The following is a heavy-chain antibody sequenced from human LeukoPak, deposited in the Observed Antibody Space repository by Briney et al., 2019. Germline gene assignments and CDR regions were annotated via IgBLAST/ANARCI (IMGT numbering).Heavy chain of an antibody. J-gene: IGHJ4*02. V-gene: IGHV5-51*01. CDR1: GYSFTSYW. D-gene: IGHD6-19*01. CDR3: ARQNGAVAGPFDY. CDR2: IYPGDSDT. Sequence: GESLKISCKGSGYSFTSYWIRWVRQMPGKGLEWMGIIYPGDSDTRYSPSFQGQVTISADKSVSTAYLQWSSLKASDTAMYYCARQNGAVAGPFDYWGQGTLVTVSS.